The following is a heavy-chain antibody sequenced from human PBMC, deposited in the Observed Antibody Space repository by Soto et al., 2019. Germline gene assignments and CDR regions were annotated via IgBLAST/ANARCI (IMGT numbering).Heavy chain of an antibody. CDR3: ASDLSGRADV. CDR1: GFTFSSYW. J-gene: IGHJ6*02. Sequence: PGGSLRLSCAASGFTFSSYWMHWVRQAAGKGLVWVSRMNEDGGTTDYADSVKGRFTISRDIAKNTLYLQMNSLRVEDTAVYYCASDLSGRADVWGQGTTVTVSS. D-gene: IGHD3-10*01. V-gene: IGHV3-74*01. CDR2: MNEDGGTT.